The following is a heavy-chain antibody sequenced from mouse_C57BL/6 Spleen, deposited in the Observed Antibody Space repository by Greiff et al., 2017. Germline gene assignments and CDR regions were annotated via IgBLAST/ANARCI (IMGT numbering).Heavy chain of an antibody. Sequence: VQLKESGPSLVRPSQTLSLTCTVTGFSINSDGYWICIRQFPGDNLEYIVYTFYSGITYYNPSLESRTYITRDKSKNQFSLKLSSVTTEDTATIYCARLYPSYDAMDYWGQGTSVTVSS. V-gene: IGHV3-3*01. J-gene: IGHJ4*01. CDR3: ARLYPSYDAMDY. CDR2: TFYSGIT. CDR1: GFSINSDGY. D-gene: IGHD2-12*01.